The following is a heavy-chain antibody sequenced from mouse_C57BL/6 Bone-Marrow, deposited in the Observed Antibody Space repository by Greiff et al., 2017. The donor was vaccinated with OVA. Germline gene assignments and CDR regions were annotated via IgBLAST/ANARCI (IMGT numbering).Heavy chain of an antibody. CDR2: IYPRDGST. D-gene: IGHD1-1*01. J-gene: IGHJ2*01. CDR3: ASPYGSTY. Sequence: VQLVESGPELVKPGASVKLSCKASGYTFTSYDINWVKQRPGQGLEWIGWIYPRDGSTKYNEKFKGKATLTVDTSSSTAYMELHSLTSEDSAVYFCASPYGSTYWGQGTTLTVSS. V-gene: IGHV1-85*01. CDR1: GYTFTSYD.